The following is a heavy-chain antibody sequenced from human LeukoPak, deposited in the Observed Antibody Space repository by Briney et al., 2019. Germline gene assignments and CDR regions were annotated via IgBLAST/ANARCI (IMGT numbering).Heavy chain of an antibody. J-gene: IGHJ4*02. CDR3: ARDYLPAPAY. CDR2: ISPLSGNT. Sequence: ASVRVSCKASGYTFSSYGINWVRQAPGQGREWMGWISPLSGNTDYAQNFQGRVTMTTDTSSSTAYMELRSLRSDDTAIYYCARDYLPAPAYWGQGTLVTVCS. D-gene: IGHD2-2*01. V-gene: IGHV1-18*01. CDR1: GYTFSSYG.